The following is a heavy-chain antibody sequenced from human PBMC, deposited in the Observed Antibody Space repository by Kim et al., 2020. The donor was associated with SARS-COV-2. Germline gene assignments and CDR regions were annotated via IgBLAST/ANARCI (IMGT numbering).Heavy chain of an antibody. CDR1: GGTFSNYA. CDR3: AKHSHTLSKIYYDMDV. CDR2: IIPILGKP. J-gene: IGHJ6*02. Sequence: SVKVSCKAYGGTFSNYAISWVRQAPGQGLEWMGRIIPILGKPNYAQKFQGRVTITADKSTSTAYMEVSNLRSEDTAVYYCAKHSHTLSKIYYDMDVWGQGTTVTVSS. V-gene: IGHV1-69*04. D-gene: IGHD2-15*01.